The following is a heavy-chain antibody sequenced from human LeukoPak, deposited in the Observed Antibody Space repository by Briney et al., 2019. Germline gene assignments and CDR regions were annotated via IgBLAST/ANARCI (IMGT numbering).Heavy chain of an antibody. Sequence: SETLSLTCTVSGGSISDAAYYWSWIRQHPGEGLEWIGYVFYSGSTSYNPSLKSRVTISVDTSKNQFSLKLSSVTAADTAVYYCARDRGTRGEGRLYYFDYWGQGTLVTVSS. J-gene: IGHJ4*02. CDR2: VFYSGST. CDR1: GGSISDAAYY. D-gene: IGHD3-10*01. CDR3: ARDRGTRGEGRLYYFDY. V-gene: IGHV4-31*03.